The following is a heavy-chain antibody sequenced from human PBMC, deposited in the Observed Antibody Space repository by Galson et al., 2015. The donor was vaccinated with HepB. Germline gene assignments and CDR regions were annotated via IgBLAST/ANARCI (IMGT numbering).Heavy chain of an antibody. CDR2: IKSKTDGGTT. D-gene: IGHD2-21*01. V-gene: IGHV3-15*01. Sequence: LRLSCAASGFTFSNAWMSWVRQAPGKGLEWVGRIKSKTDGGTTDYAAPVKGRFTISRDDSKNTLYLQMNSLKTEDTAVYYCTTVYDIFTAYFDYWGQGTLVTVSS. J-gene: IGHJ4*02. CDR3: TTVYDIFTAYFDY. CDR1: GFTFSNAW.